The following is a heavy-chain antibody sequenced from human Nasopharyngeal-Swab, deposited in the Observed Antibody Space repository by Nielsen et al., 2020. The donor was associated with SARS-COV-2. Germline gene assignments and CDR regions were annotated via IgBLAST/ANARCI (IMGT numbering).Heavy chain of an antibody. CDR3: AKDVGYSGSYYYYYYGMDV. J-gene: IGHJ6*02. Sequence: GESLKISCAASGFTVSSNYMSWVRQAPGKGLEWVSVIYSGGSTYYADSVKGRFTISRDNSKNTLYLQMNSLRAEDTAVYYCAKDVGYSGSYYYYYYGMDVWGQGTTVTVSS. D-gene: IGHD1-26*01. V-gene: IGHV3-53*01. CDR1: GFTVSSNY. CDR2: IYSGGST.